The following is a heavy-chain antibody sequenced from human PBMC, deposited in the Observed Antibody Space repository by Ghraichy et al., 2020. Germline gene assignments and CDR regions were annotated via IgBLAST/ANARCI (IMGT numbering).Heavy chain of an antibody. V-gene: IGHV4-4*07. CDR2: IFSNGNT. J-gene: IGHJ4*02. Sequence: SETLSLTCSVSGTSVVGTIWTWFRQPAGRGLEWIGRIFSNGNTIYNPSLSSRVSMSIDTSRNQFSLKLTSATAADTATYFCARINGDSLPGRGQARADHWGQG. CDR1: GTSVVGTI. D-gene: IGHD2-15*01. CDR3: ARINGDSLPGRGQARADH.